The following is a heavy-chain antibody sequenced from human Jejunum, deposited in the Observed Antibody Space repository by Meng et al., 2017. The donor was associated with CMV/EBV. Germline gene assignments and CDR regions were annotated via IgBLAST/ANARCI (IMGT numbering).Heavy chain of an antibody. Sequence: LNPYRVGVAWNRQPPGNALEWLAHIYWNDDKRYSPFLKSRLSITKDTSKTQVVLTMTNMDPVDTATYYCARLEMVLVPPSILIDSWGQGTLVTVSS. CDR1: LNPYRVG. CDR2: IYWNDDK. CDR3: ARLEMVLVPPSILIDS. D-gene: IGHD5-24*01. V-gene: IGHV2-5*01. J-gene: IGHJ4*02.